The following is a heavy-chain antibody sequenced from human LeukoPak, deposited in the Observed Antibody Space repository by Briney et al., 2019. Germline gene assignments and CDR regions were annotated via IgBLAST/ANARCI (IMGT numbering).Heavy chain of an antibody. V-gene: IGHV1-18*01. D-gene: IGHD6-13*01. J-gene: IGHJ5*02. CDR2: ISAYNGNT. Sequence: ASVKVSCKASGYTFTSYGISWVRQAPGQGLEWMGWISAYNGNTNYAQKLQGRVTMTTDTSTSTAYMELRSLRSDDTAVYYRARGVAAAGRGNWFDPWGQGTLVTVSS. CDR1: GYTFTSYG. CDR3: ARGVAAAGRGNWFDP.